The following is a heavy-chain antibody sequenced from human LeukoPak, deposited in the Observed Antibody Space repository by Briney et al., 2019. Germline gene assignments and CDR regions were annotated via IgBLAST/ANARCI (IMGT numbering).Heavy chain of an antibody. J-gene: IGHJ5*02. V-gene: IGHV4-39*07. D-gene: IGHD3-22*01. CDR3: ARHGSSGYYFRDNWFDP. Sequence: SETLSLTCTVSGGSISGSSYYWNWIRQPPGKGLEWIGEIYHSGSTNYNPSLKSRVTISVDKSKNQFSLKLSSVTAADTAVYYCARHGSSGYYFRDNWFDPWGQGTLVTVSS. CDR1: GGSISGSSYY. CDR2: IYHSGST.